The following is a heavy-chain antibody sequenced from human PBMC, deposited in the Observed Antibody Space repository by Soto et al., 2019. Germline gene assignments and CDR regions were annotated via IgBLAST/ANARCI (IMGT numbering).Heavy chain of an antibody. CDR2: IYYSGST. D-gene: IGHD3-22*01. CDR3: ARGSRSYYYDSSGYPH. CDR1: GGSISSGDYY. V-gene: IGHV4-30-4*01. Sequence: SETLSLTCTVYGGSISSGDYYWSWIRQPPGKGLEWIGYIYYSGSTYYNPSLKSRVTISVDTSKNQFSLKLSSVTAADTAVYYCARGSRSYYYDSSGYPHWGQGTLVTVSS. J-gene: IGHJ4*02.